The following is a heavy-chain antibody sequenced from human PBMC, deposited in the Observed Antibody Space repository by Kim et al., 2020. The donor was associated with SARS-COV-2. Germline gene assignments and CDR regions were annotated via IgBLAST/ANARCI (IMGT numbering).Heavy chain of an antibody. CDR2: ISGSGGST. CDR1: GFTFSSYA. J-gene: IGHJ5*02. CDR3: ANSSMVRGVRSGWFDP. Sequence: GGSLRLSCAASGFTFSSYAMSWVRQAPGKGLEWVSAISGSGGSTYYADSVKGRFTISRDNSKNTLYLQMNSLRAEDTAVYYCANSSMVRGVRSGWFDPWGQGTLVIVSS. D-gene: IGHD3-10*01. V-gene: IGHV3-23*01.